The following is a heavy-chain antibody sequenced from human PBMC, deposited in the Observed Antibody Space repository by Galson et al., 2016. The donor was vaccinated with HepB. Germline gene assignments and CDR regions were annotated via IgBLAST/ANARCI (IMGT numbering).Heavy chain of an antibody. CDR3: ARGTGTGGYFDY. CDR2: INPSGGST. Sequence: SCKASGYTFTSYYMHWVRRAPGQGLEWMGIINPSGGSTSYAQKFQGRVTVTRDTSTSTVYMELSSLRSEDTAVYYCARGTGTGGYFDYWGQGTLVTVSS. V-gene: IGHV1-46*01. D-gene: IGHD3/OR15-3a*01. CDR1: GYTFTSYY. J-gene: IGHJ4*02.